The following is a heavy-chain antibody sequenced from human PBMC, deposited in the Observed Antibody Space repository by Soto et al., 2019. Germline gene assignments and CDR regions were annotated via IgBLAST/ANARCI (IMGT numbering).Heavy chain of an antibody. Sequence: QVQLVQSGAEVKKPGSSVRISCAASGATFNDYTFTWVRRAPGQGLEWMGRVIPLLDASNYAEKFQDRVTITADRSTRTVYMELSGLKSEVSAIYYCASGKSQMTQDRVGFYYYMDVWGKGTTVTVSS. CDR1: GATFNDYT. J-gene: IGHJ6*03. CDR2: VIPLLDAS. V-gene: IGHV1-69*08. D-gene: IGHD5-12*01. CDR3: ASGKSQMTQDRVGFYYYMDV.